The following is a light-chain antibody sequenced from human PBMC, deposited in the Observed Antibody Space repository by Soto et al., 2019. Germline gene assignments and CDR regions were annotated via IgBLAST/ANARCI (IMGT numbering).Light chain of an antibody. CDR1: QSVSAS. V-gene: IGKV3-15*01. CDR2: AAS. Sequence: EIVMTQSPGTLSVSPGERVTLSCRASQSVSASLAWFQQRPGQAPRLLIFAASTTASVIPVRFSGSGYGTEFTLTISSLQSEDFGVYFCQQYFSWPYTFGQGTKLQIK. CDR3: QQYFSWPYT. J-gene: IGKJ2*01.